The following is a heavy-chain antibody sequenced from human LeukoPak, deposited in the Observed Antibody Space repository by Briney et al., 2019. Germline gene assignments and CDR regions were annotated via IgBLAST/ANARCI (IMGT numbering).Heavy chain of an antibody. CDR1: GDSISSSDW. V-gene: IGHV4-4*02. J-gene: IGHJ5*02. D-gene: IGHD2-2*02. CDR2: IYHSGST. CDR3: ARDSPDCSSITCYKDWFDP. Sequence: SETLSLTCAVSGDSISSSDWWSWVRQPPGKGLEWIGEIYHSGSTNYNPSLKSRVTISVDKSKNQFSLKLSSVTAADTAVYYCARDSPDCSSITCYKDWFDPWGQGTLVTVSS.